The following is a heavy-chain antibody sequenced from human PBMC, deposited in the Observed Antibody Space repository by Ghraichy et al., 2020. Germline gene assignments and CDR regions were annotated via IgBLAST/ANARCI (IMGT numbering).Heavy chain of an antibody. V-gene: IGHV3-74*01. Sequence: GGSLRLSCAASGFTLSNYWMHWVRQAPGKGLVWVSRIKSDGSSTTYADSVKGRFTISRDNAKNTLDLQMNSLRAEDTAVYYCAREYCSGGRCYFGTGGSHFDYWGQGTLVTVPS. D-gene: IGHD2-15*01. CDR3: AREYCSGGRCYFGTGGSHFDY. CDR1: GFTLSNYW. CDR2: IKSDGSST. J-gene: IGHJ4*02.